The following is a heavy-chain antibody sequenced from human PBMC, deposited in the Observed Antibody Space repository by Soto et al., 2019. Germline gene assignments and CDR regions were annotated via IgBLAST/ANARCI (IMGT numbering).Heavy chain of an antibody. J-gene: IGHJ2*01. V-gene: IGHV4-39*01. Sequence: QLQLQESGPGLVKPSETLSLTCTVSGGSISSSSYYWGWIRQPPGKGLEWIGSIYYSGSTYYNPSLKSRVTISVDTSKNQFSLKLSSLTAADTAVYYCARRALETYCGGDCYSEDWYFDLWGRGTLVTVSS. D-gene: IGHD2-21*02. CDR2: IYYSGST. CDR1: GGSISSSSYY. CDR3: ARRALETYCGGDCYSEDWYFDL.